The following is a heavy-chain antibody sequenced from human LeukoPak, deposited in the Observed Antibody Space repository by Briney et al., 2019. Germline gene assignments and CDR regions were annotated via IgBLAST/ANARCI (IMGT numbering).Heavy chain of an antibody. J-gene: IGHJ4*02. CDR2: IYYSGST. CDR1: GGSISSYY. V-gene: IGHV4-59*01. Sequence: SETLSLTCTVSGGSISSYYWGWIRQTPGKGLEWIGYIYYSGSTNFNPSLKSRVTISVDTSKNQFSLKMSSVTAADTAVYYCARGPRITLDYWGQGTLVTVSS. D-gene: IGHD3-10*01. CDR3: ARGPRITLDY.